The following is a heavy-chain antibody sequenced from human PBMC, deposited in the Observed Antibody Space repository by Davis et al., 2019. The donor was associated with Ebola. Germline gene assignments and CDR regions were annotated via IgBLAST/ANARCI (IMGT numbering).Heavy chain of an antibody. V-gene: IGHV4-31*03. CDR3: AILASYGNWFDP. D-gene: IGHD5-18*01. CDR2: IYYSGST. Sequence: SETLSLTCTVSGGSISSGGYYWSWIRQHPGKGLEWIGYIYYSGSTYYNPSLKSRVTISVDTSKNQFSLKLSSVTAADTAVYYCAILASYGNWFDPWGQGTLVTVSS. J-gene: IGHJ5*02. CDR1: GGSISSGGYY.